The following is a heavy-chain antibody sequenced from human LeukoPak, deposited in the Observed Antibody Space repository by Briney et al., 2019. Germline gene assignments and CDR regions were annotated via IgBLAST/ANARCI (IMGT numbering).Heavy chain of an antibody. CDR1: GYTFTGYY. V-gene: IGHV1-2*02. J-gene: IGHJ4*02. CDR2: INPNSSGT. CDR3: GRAGGDYVWYYFDY. D-gene: IGHD4-17*01. Sequence: VASVKVSCKASGYTFTGYYMNWVRQAPGQGLEWMGWINPNSSGTNYAQKYQGKVTMTRATAITTASMELRRLRSDDTAVYYYGRAGGDYVWYYFDYWGQGTLVTVSS.